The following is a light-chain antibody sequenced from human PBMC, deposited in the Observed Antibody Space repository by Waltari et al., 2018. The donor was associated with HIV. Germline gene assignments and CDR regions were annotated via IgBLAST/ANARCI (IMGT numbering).Light chain of an antibody. CDR3: QVWDSSSDHRGV. CDR1: NVGSKG. Sequence: SYVVSQPPSVSVAPGQTARMTCAGNNVGSKGVHWYQKKPDQAPILVIYYDRDRPSGIPERFSGSNFGNTATLTITSVEAGDEADYYCQVWDSSSDHRGVFGGGTKLTVL. V-gene: IGLV3-21*04. J-gene: IGLJ3*02. CDR2: YDR.